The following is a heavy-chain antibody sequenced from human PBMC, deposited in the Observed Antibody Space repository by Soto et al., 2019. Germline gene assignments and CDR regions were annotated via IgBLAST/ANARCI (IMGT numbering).Heavy chain of an antibody. CDR2: ISAYNGNT. CDR1: GYTFTSYG. D-gene: IGHD3-3*01. V-gene: IGHV1-18*01. CDR3: ATYRDYDFWSGYLAGMDV. Sequence: QVQLVQSGAEVKKPGASVKVSCKASGYTFTSYGISWVRQAPGQGLEWMGWISAYNGNTNYAQKLQGRVTMTTDTPTSTAYMELRSMRSDDTAVYYCATYRDYDFWSGYLAGMDVWGQGTTVTVSS. J-gene: IGHJ6*02.